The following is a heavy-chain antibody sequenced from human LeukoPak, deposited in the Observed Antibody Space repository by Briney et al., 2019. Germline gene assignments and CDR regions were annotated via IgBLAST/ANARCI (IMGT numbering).Heavy chain of an antibody. D-gene: IGHD2-21*01. CDR1: GFIFSHYT. CDR2: INGSGDAT. V-gene: IGHV3-23*01. J-gene: IGHJ4*02. CDR3: VKSDCGSDGCKLLSF. Sequence: GGSLRLSCAASGFIFSHYTMTWVRQAPGKRLEWVSSINGSGDATKYADSVLGRFIVSRDNSKNTVSLQMNRLRAEDTAIYYCVKSDCGSDGCKLLSFWGQGTLVTVSS.